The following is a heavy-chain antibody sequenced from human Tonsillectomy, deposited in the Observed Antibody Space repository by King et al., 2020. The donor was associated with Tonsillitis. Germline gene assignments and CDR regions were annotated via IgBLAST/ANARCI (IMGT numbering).Heavy chain of an antibody. CDR2: IYYSGST. CDR1: GGSISSSSYY. Sequence: LQLQESGPGLVKPSETLSLTCTVSGGSISSSSYYWGWIRQPPGKGLEWIGSIYYSGSTYYNPSLKSRVTMSVDTSNNQVSLKLSSVTAADTAVYYCARGSRLGIYYFYYWGQGTLVTVSS. J-gene: IGHJ4*02. CDR3: ARGSRLGIYYFYY. V-gene: IGHV4-39*01. D-gene: IGHD3-22*01.